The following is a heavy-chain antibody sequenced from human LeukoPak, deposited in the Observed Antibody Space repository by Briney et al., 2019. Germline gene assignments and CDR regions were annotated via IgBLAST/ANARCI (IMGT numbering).Heavy chain of an antibody. D-gene: IGHD3-22*01. CDR2: MNPNSGNT. Sequence: EASVKVSCKASGYTFTSYDINWVRQATGQGLEWMGWMNPNSGNTGYAQKFQGRVTMTRNTSISTAYMELSSLRSEDTAVYYCAIDEYYYDSSGYYYGEDCWGQGTLVTVSS. CDR1: GYTFTSYD. CDR3: AIDEYYYDSSGYYYGEDC. J-gene: IGHJ4*02. V-gene: IGHV1-8*01.